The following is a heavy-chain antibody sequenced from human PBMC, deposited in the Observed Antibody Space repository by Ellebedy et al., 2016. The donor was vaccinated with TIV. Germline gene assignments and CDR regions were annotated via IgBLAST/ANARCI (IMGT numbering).Heavy chain of an antibody. D-gene: IGHD3-10*01. CDR3: VKDQFLYYDSGRNY. CDR1: GFTFSRDT. CDR2: ISPNGGKT. Sequence: GESLKISCSVAGFTFSRDTMHWVRQAPGKGLEYVSAISPNGGKTFYADSVKGRFTISRDNSKNTLYLQMSSLRPEDTAMYYCVKDQFLYYDSGRNYWGQGTPVTVSS. J-gene: IGHJ4*02. V-gene: IGHV3-64D*06.